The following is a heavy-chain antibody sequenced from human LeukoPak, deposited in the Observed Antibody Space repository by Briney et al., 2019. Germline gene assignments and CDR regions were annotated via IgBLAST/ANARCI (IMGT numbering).Heavy chain of an antibody. J-gene: IGHJ5*02. V-gene: IGHV1-2*02. D-gene: IGHD1-26*01. CDR2: INPNSGGT. CDR3: ARGRWELPPYNWFDP. CDR1: GYTFTGFY. Sequence: ASVKVSCKASGYTFTGFYMHWVRQAPGQGLEWMGWINPNSGGTNYTQKLQGRVPMTRDTSISTAYMELSRLRSDDTAVYYCARGRWELPPYNWFDPWGQGTLVTVP.